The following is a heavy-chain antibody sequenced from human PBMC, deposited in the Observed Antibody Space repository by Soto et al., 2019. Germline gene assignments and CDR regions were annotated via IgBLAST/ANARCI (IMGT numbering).Heavy chain of an antibody. Sequence: SQTLSLTCPISGDSVSGNSAAWNWIRQSPSRGLEWLGRTYYRSRWYNDYAVSVKSRITVTPDTSKNQFSLHLNSVTPEDTAVYYCAGELDIHHGLGYWGPGTSVTVSS. D-gene: IGHD3-3*02. CDR3: AGELDIHHGLGY. CDR1: GDSVSGNSAA. J-gene: IGHJ4*02. V-gene: IGHV6-1*01. CDR2: TYYRSRWYN.